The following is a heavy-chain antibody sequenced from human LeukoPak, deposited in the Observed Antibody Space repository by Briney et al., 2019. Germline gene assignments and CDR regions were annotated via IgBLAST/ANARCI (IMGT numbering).Heavy chain of an antibody. V-gene: IGHV4-34*01. CDR2: INHSGST. CDR3: ARLLPRPNYYYYYYMDV. CDR1: GGSFSGYY. J-gene: IGHJ6*03. Sequence: SETLSLTCAVYGGSFSGYYWGWIRQPPGKGLEWIGEINHSGSTNYNPSLKSRVTISVDTSKNQFSLKLSSVTAADTAVYYCARLLPRPNYYYYYYMDVWGKGTTVTISS.